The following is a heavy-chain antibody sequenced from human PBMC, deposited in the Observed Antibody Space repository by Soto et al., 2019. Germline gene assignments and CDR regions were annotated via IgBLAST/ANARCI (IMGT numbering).Heavy chain of an antibody. CDR3: ARESSDNCSGGSCRDRYFDY. Sequence: AASVKVSCKASGYTFTSYAMHWVRQAPGQRLEWMGWINAGNGNTKYSQKFQGRVTITRDTSASTAYMELSSLRSEDTAVYYCARESSDNCSGGSCRDRYFDYWGQGTLVTVSS. D-gene: IGHD2-15*01. CDR2: INAGNGNT. CDR1: GYTFTSYA. V-gene: IGHV1-3*01. J-gene: IGHJ4*02.